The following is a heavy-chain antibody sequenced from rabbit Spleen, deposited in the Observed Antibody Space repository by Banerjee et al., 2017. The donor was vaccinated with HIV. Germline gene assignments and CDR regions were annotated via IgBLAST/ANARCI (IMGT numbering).Heavy chain of an antibody. CDR1: GFDFGNYG. CDR2: IVPIFGVT. D-gene: IGHD1-1*01. J-gene: IGHJ4*01. V-gene: IGHV1S47*01. CDR3: ARDLTHVIGWNFGW. Sequence: QEQLVESGGGLVQPGGSLKLSCKASGFDFGNYGVSWVRQAPGKGLEWIGYIVPIFGVTYYANWVNGRFTISSHNAQNTLYLQLSSLTDADTATYFCARDLTHVIGWNFGWWGPGTLVTVS.